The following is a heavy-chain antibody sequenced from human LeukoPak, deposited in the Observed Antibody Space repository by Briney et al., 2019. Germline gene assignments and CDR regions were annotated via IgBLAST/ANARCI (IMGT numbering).Heavy chain of an antibody. CDR3: AKDFGKYYYGSGSYFDY. D-gene: IGHD3-10*01. V-gene: IGHV3-21*04. J-gene: IGHJ4*02. CDR2: ISGIRYNI. Sequence: GGSLRLSCAASGFTLSRYSMNWVRQTPGRGLEWVSSISGIRYNIYYADSVKGRFTISRDNSKNTLYLQMNSLRAEDTAVYYCAKDFGKYYYGSGSYFDYWGQGTLVTVSS. CDR1: GFTLSRYS.